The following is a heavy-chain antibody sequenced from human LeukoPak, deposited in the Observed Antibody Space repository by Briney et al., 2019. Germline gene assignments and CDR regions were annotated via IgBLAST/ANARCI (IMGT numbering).Heavy chain of an antibody. D-gene: IGHD3-3*01. Sequence: PGGSLRLSCTASGFTFGDYAMSWVRQAPGKGLEWVGFIRSKAYGGTTEYAASVKGRFTISRDDSKSIAYLQMNSLKTEDTAVYYCTRVAEDYDFWSGYYRYNWFDPWGQGTLVTVSS. J-gene: IGHJ5*02. CDR3: TRVAEDYDFWSGYYRYNWFDP. CDR2: IRSKAYGGTT. CDR1: GFTFGDYA. V-gene: IGHV3-49*04.